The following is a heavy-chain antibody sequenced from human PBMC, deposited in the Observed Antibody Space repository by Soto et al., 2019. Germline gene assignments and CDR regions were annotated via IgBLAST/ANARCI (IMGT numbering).Heavy chain of an antibody. V-gene: IGHV3-33*01. Sequence: GGSLRLSCVASGFMFSSYGMHWVRQAPGKGLEWVAVIWYDGSNKYYADSVKGQFTISRDNPQNTLYLEMNSLRAEDTAVYYCVRGLLWVRGYYFDYWGQGALVTVSS. CDR2: IWYDGSNK. J-gene: IGHJ4*02. CDR1: GFMFSSYG. D-gene: IGHD3-10*01. CDR3: VRGLLWVRGYYFDY.